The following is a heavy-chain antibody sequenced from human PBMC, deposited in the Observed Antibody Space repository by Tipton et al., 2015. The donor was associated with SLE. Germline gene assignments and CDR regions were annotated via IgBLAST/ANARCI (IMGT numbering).Heavy chain of an antibody. CDR3: AIAVAGTLFFDY. J-gene: IGHJ4*02. D-gene: IGHD6-19*01. Sequence: QVQLVQSGAEMKKPGASVKVSCKASGYTFISYDISWVRQAPGQGLEWMGWISAYNGNTNYAQKLQGRVTMTTDTSTNTAYMELRSLRSDDTAVYYCAIAVAGTLFFDYWGQGTLVTVSS. CDR1: GYTFISYD. V-gene: IGHV1-18*01. CDR2: ISAYNGNT.